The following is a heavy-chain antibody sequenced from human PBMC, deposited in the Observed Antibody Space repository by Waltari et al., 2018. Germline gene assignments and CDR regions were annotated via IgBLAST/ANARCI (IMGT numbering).Heavy chain of an antibody. CDR3: ARRPAYCGGDCYSWVDY. J-gene: IGHJ4*02. V-gene: IGHV4-39*01. CDR1: GGSISSSSYY. CDR2: IYYGGIT. D-gene: IGHD2-21*02. Sequence: QLQLQESGPGLVKPSETLSLTCTVSGGSISSSSYYWGWIRQPPGKGLEWIGSIYYGGITDYNPSLKSRVTISVDTSKNQFSLKLSSVTAADTAVYYCARRPAYCGGDCYSWVDYWGQGTLVTVSS.